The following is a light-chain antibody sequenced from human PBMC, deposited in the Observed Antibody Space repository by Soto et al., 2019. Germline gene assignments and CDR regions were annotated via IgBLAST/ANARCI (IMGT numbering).Light chain of an antibody. Sequence: DIQMTQSPSSLSASVGDRVTITCRARQSITNYLNWYQQKPGKAPKLLMYAISTLQSGVPSRFGGSGSGTEFTLTISSLQPDDFATYSCQQSYNTPYTFGQGTKVDIK. CDR1: QSITNY. CDR2: AIS. V-gene: IGKV1-39*01. CDR3: QQSYNTPYT. J-gene: IGKJ2*01.